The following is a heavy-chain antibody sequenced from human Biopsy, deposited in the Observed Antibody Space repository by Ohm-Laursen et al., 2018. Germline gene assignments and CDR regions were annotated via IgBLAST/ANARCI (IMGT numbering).Heavy chain of an antibody. D-gene: IGHD2-2*01. CDR2: INPSGSTT. J-gene: IGHJ2*01. V-gene: IGHV1-46*01. CDR1: GYGFTSYY. Sequence: ASVKVSCKASGYGFTSYYMHWVRQAPGQGLEWMGMINPSGSTTSYPQIFQGRVSMTRDTSISTAYMDLSRLRSDDTAVYYCARGRRHCSGTCSRWYFDLWGRGTLVTVSS. CDR3: ARGRRHCSGTCSRWYFDL.